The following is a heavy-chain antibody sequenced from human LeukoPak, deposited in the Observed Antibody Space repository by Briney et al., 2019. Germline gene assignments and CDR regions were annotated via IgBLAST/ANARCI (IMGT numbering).Heavy chain of an antibody. CDR2: IIPIFGTA. J-gene: IGHJ6*02. D-gene: IGHD4-17*01. CDR3: ASHDCGDYGGYYYYGMDV. CDR1: GGTFSSYA. Sequence: GASVKVSCKASGGTFSSYAISWVRQAPGQGLEWMGGIIPIFGTANYAQKFQGRVTITADESTSTAYMELSSLRSEDTAVYYCASHDCGDYGGYYYYGMDVWGQGTTVTVSS. V-gene: IGHV1-69*13.